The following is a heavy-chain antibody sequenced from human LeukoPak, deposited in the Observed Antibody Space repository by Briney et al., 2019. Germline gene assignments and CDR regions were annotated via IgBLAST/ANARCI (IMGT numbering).Heavy chain of an antibody. V-gene: IGHV3-30-3*01. D-gene: IGHD6-19*01. CDR1: GFTFSSYA. CDR3: ARDQGDLYSSGWYLRPFDY. Sequence: PGGSLRLSCAASGFTFSSYAMRWVRQAPGKGLEWVAVISYDGSNKYYADSVKGRFTISRDNSKNTLYLQMNSLRAEDTAVYYCARDQGDLYSSGWYLRPFDYWGQGTLVTVSS. CDR2: ISYDGSNK. J-gene: IGHJ4*02.